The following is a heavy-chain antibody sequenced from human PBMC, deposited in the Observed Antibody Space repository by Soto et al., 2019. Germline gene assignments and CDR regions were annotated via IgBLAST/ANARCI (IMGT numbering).Heavy chain of an antibody. CDR1: GYTFTGYY. CDR2: INPNSGGT. CDR3: ARDRNDILTEYGMDV. Sequence: ASVKVSCKASGYTFTGYYMHWVRQAPGQGLEWMGWINPNSGGTNYAQKFQGRVTMTRDTSISTAYMELSRLRSDDTAVYYCARDRNDILTEYGMDVWGQGTTVTVAS. D-gene: IGHD3-9*01. J-gene: IGHJ6*02. V-gene: IGHV1-2*02.